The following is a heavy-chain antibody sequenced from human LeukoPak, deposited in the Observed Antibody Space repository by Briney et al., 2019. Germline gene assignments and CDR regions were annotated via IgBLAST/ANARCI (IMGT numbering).Heavy chain of an antibody. CDR1: GFTFSIYA. D-gene: IGHD2-8*01. CDR2: ISDSGGST. V-gene: IGHV3-23*01. CDR3: SKNTSIGRYCTNGVCSPFDY. Sequence: GGSLRLSCAASGFTFSIYAMSWVRQAPGKGLEWVSAISDSGGSTYDADSVKGRFTISRDNSKNTLYLQMNSLRAEDTAVYYCSKNTSIGRYCTNGVCSPFDYWGQGTLVTVSS. J-gene: IGHJ4*02.